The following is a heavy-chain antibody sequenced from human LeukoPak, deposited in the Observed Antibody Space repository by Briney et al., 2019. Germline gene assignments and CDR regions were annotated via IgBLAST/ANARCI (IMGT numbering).Heavy chain of an antibody. J-gene: IGHJ4*02. V-gene: IGHV3-23*01. Sequence: QAGGSLRLSCAASGFTFSSYAMSWVRQAPGKGLEWVSAISGSGGSTYYADSVKGRFTISRDNSKKTLYLQMSSLIAEDTAVYHCVKLIDDFSSGYYPYYFDYWGQGSLVTVSS. CDR3: VKLIDDFSSGYYPYYFDY. D-gene: IGHD3-3*01. CDR2: ISGSGGST. CDR1: GFTFSSYA.